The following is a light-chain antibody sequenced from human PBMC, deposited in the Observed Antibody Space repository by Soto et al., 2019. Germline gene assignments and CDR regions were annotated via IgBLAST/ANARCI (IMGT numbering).Light chain of an antibody. V-gene: IGKV3-20*01. CDR1: QSVSSY. Sequence: EIVLTQSPGTLSLSPGERASLSCRASQSVSSYLAWYQQKPGQAPRXXXYXXSXRXAGTPDRFSGSGSGTDFTLTISRVEPEDFAVYFCQQYGSAFTFGPGTKVDIK. CDR2: XXS. CDR3: QQYGSAFT. J-gene: IGKJ3*01.